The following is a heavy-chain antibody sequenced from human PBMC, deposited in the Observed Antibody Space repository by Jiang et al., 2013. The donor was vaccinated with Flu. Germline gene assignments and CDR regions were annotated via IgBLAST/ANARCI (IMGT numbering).Heavy chain of an antibody. D-gene: IGHD1-7*01. CDR2: TYYRSKWYN. Sequence: QTLSLTCTISGDSVSSDSAAWNWIRQSPSRGLEWLGRTYYRSKWYNDYAVSVKSRITINPDTSKNQFSLQLNSVTPEDTAVYYCAREGDPYNWNYRGFDYWGQGTLVTVSS. CDR3: AREGDPYNWNYRGFDY. V-gene: IGHV6-1*01. J-gene: IGHJ4*02. CDR1: GDSVSSDSAA.